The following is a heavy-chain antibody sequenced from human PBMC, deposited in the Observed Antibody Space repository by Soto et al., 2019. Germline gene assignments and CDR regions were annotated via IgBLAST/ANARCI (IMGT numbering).Heavy chain of an antibody. D-gene: IGHD2-15*01. V-gene: IGHV4-30-4*01. Sequence: SETLSLTGTVSGGSISSGDYYWSWVRKPPGKGLEWIGYIYYSGSTYYNPSLKWRVTISVDTSKKKLSLKLRSVTAADTAVYYCARLPVVADRYNWFDPWGQGTLVTVSS. CDR1: GGSISSGDYY. CDR3: ARLPVVADRYNWFDP. CDR2: IYYSGST. J-gene: IGHJ5*02.